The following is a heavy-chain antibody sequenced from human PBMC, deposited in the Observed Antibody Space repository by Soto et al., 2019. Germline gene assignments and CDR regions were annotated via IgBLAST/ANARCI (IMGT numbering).Heavy chain of an antibody. D-gene: IGHD2-2*01. CDR3: ARVVQAAAFYYMDV. CDR1: GFTFSSYS. Sequence: EVQLVESGGGLVQPGGSLRLSCAASGFTFSSYSMNWVRQAPGKGLEWVSYISSSSSTIYYADSVKGRFTISRDNAKNSVYLQMNSLRAEDTAVYYCARVVQAAAFYYMDVWGKGTTVTVSS. V-gene: IGHV3-48*01. CDR2: ISSSSSTI. J-gene: IGHJ6*03.